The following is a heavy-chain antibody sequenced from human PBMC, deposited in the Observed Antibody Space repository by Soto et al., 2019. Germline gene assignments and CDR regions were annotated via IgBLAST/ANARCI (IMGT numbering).Heavy chain of an antibody. CDR2: ISSDGSST. J-gene: IGHJ3*02. D-gene: IGHD5-12*01. CDR1: GFTFSSYW. Sequence: PGGSLRLSCAASGFTFSSYWMHWVRQAPGKGLVWVSRISSDGSSTSYADSVKGRSTISRDNAKNTLYLQMNSLRAEDTAVYYCARTGYVTAFDIWGQGTMVTVSS. CDR3: ARTGYVTAFDI. V-gene: IGHV3-74*01.